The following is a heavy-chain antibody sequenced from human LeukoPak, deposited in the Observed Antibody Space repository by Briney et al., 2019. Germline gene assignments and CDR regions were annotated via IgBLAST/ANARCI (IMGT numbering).Heavy chain of an antibody. CDR2: IIPIFGTA. J-gene: IGHJ5*02. V-gene: IGHV1-69*06. Sequence: SVKVSCKASGGTFSSYAISWVRQAPGQGLEWMGGIIPIFGTANYAQKFQGRVTITADKSTSTAYMELSSLRSEDTAVYYCARQGRSGSYSAFSWFDPWGQGTLVTVSS. CDR3: ARQGRSGSYSAFSWFDP. CDR1: GGTFSSYA. D-gene: IGHD3-22*01.